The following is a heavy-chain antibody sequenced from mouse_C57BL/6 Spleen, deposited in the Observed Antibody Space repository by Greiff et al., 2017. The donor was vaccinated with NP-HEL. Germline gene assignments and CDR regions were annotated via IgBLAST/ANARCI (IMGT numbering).Heavy chain of an antibody. CDR1: GYTFTSYG. V-gene: IGHV1-81*01. CDR3: ARITTVEGAWFAY. D-gene: IGHD1-1*01. J-gene: IGHJ3*01. Sequence: VQLQQSGAELARPGASVKLSCKASGYTFTSYGISWVKQRTGQGLEWIGEIYPRSGNTYYNEKFNGKATLTADKSSSTAYMELRSLTSEDSAVYFCARITTVEGAWFAYWGQGTLVTVSA. CDR2: IYPRSGNT.